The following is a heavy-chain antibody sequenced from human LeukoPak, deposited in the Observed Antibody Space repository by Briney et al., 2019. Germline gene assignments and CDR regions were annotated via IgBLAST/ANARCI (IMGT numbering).Heavy chain of an antibody. D-gene: IGHD2-21*01. CDR1: GFTFSSYS. CDR2: ITGSGGST. V-gene: IGHV3-23*01. Sequence: GGSLRLSCAASGFTFSSYSMNWVRQAPGKGLEWVSGITGSGGSTYYADSVKGRFTISRDNSKNTLYLQMNRLRAEDAAVYYCAKAPVTTCSGAYCYPFDYWGQGTLVTVSS. J-gene: IGHJ4*02. CDR3: AKAPVTTCSGAYCYPFDY.